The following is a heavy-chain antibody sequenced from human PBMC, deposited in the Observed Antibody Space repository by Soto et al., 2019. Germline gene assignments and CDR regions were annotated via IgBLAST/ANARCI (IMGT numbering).Heavy chain of an antibody. CDR2: ISSSSTSI. J-gene: IGHJ4*02. V-gene: IGHV3-21*01. Sequence: GGSLRLSCAASGFTFLTYTMNWVRQAPGKGLEWVSSISSSSTSIYYADSVKGRFTVSRDNAKNSLFLQMNSLGAEDTAVYYCARREFALDDWGQGTLVTVSS. D-gene: IGHD3-10*01. CDR3: ARREFALDD. CDR1: GFTFLTYT.